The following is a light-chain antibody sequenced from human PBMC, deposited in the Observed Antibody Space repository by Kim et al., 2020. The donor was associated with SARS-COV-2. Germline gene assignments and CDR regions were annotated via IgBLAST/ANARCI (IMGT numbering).Light chain of an antibody. CDR2: GNN. CDR1: SSNIGTNT. J-gene: IGLJ2*01. V-gene: IGLV1-44*01. CDR3: AAWDDTLKGVI. Sequence: GQRVAISCSGSSSNIGTNTGTWYQQLPGTAPKLLIYGNNPRPSGVPDRFSGSKSGTSVSLAISGLQSEDEADYYCAAWDDTLKGVIFGGGTQLTVL.